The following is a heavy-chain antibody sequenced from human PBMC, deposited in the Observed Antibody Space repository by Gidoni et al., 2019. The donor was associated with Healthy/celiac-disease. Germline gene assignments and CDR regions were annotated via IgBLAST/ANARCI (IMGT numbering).Heavy chain of an antibody. Sequence: EVQLVESGGGLVQPGGSLRLTCAASGLAFSTYGMHWVRQAPGKGLEWVSYISGSSATKYYAGPAKGRFTISRDNAKNSLYLQMNSLRAEDTAIYYCATEKENCIITRCYPLGYIDLWGRGTLVAVSS. V-gene: IGHV3-48*01. CDR3: ATEKENCIITRCYPLGYIDL. CDR2: ISGSSATK. CDR1: GLAFSTYG. J-gene: IGHJ2*01. D-gene: IGHD2-2*01.